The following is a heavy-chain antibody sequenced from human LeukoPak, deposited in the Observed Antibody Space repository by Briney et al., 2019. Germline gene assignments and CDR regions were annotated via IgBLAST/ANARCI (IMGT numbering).Heavy chain of an antibody. D-gene: IGHD4-17*01. J-gene: IGHJ4*02. CDR2: IKQDGSEK. V-gene: IGHV3-7*01. Sequence: PGGSLRLPYAASGFTFSSYWMSWVRQAPGKGLEWVANIKQDGSEKYHLDSVKGRFPISRDNTKNSLYLQMSSLRGEDTVVYYCARDDTVTTRVGFIDWGQGTLVSVSS. CDR3: ARDDTVTTRVGFID. CDR1: GFTFSSYW.